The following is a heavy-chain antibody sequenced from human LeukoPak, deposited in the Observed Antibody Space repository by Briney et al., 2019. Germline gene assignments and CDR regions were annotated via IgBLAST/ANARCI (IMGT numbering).Heavy chain of an antibody. Sequence: PGGSLRLSCAASGFTFSSYSMNWVRQAPGKGLEWVSSISSSTSYIYYADSVKGRFTISRDNAKKSLYLQMNSLRAEDTAVYYCARDTFYYDSSGLDYWGQGTLVTVSS. CDR1: GFTFSSYS. CDR3: ARDTFYYDSSGLDY. D-gene: IGHD3-22*01. V-gene: IGHV3-21*01. J-gene: IGHJ4*02. CDR2: ISSSTSYI.